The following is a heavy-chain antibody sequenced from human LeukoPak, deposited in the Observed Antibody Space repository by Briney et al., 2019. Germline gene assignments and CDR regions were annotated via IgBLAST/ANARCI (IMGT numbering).Heavy chain of an antibody. CDR2: IIPIFGTA. CDR3: ARGNSRIAVVRRSNWFDP. CDR1: GGTFSSYA. J-gene: IGHJ5*02. Sequence: GASVKVSCKASGGTFSSYAIGWVRQAPGQGLEWMGGIIPIFGTANYAQKFQGRVTITADESTSTAYMELSSLRSEDTAVYYCARGNSRIAVVRRSNWFDPWGQGTLVTVSS. D-gene: IGHD6-19*01. V-gene: IGHV1-69*13.